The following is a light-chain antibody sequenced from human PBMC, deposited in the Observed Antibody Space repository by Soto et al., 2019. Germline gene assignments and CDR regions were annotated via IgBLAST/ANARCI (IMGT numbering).Light chain of an antibody. J-gene: IGLJ2*01. CDR1: SSNIGAGYD. CDR3: QSYDSSLRGV. CDR2: GNS. V-gene: IGLV1-40*01. Sequence: QSVLTQPPSVSGAPGQRVTISCTGSSSNIGAGYDVHWYQQLPGTAPKLLIYGNSNRPSGVPDRFSGSKSGTSASLAINGLQAEDEADYYCQSYDSSLRGVFGGGTKLTVL.